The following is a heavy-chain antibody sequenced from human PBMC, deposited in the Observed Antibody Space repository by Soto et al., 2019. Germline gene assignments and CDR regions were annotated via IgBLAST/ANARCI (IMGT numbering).Heavy chain of an antibody. D-gene: IGHD2-8*01. J-gene: IGHJ4*02. Sequence: EVQLVESGGALVQPGGSLRLSCAASGFTFSGDWMHWIRQPPGKGLVWVSCIGHDGSRTRYADSMKGRFTISRHNAKNELYLQMTSLRAEDTAVYYCVRENRVSNMGLRAWGRGTLVIVSS. CDR3: VRENRVSNMGLRA. V-gene: IGHV3-74*01. CDR2: IGHDGSRT. CDR1: GFTFSGDW.